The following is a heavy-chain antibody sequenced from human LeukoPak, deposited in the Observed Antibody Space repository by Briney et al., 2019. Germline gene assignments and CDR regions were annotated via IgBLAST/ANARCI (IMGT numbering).Heavy chain of an antibody. J-gene: IGHJ4*02. D-gene: IGHD3-22*01. Sequence: SETLSLTCAVYGGSFSGYYWSWIRQPPGKGLEWIGEINHSGSTNYNPSLKSRVTISVDTSKNQFSLKLSSVTAADTAVYYCARGAKISTMIVVVITGKGLDYWGQGTLVTVSS. CDR1: GGSFSGYY. CDR2: INHSGST. CDR3: ARGAKISTMIVVVITGKGLDY. V-gene: IGHV4-34*01.